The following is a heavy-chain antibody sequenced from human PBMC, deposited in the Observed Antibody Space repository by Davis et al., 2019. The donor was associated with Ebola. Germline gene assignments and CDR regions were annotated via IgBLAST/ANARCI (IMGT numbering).Heavy chain of an antibody. D-gene: IGHD4-17*01. Sequence: GESLKISCAASGFTFSSYDMHWVRQASGKGLEWVGRIRSKANSYATAYAASVKGRFTISRDDSKNTAYLQMNSLKTEDTAVYYCTATVTARDYWGQGTLVTVSS. CDR1: GFTFSSYD. CDR2: IRSKANSYAT. CDR3: TATVTARDY. J-gene: IGHJ4*02. V-gene: IGHV3-73*01.